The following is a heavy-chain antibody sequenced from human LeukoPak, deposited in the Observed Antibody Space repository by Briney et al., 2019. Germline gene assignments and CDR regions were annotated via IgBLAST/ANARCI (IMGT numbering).Heavy chain of an antibody. CDR2: INWSGDII. J-gene: IGHJ4*02. V-gene: IGHV3-20*04. CDR3: ARANYYDSSGYNFFDN. D-gene: IGHD3-22*01. Sequence: GGSLRLSCAASGFNFDAYGLNWVRQVPGKGLEWVSGINWSGDIIHYAESVRGRFTISRDNAKKSVSLQMDGLRGGDTALYYCARANYYDSSGYNFFDNWGQGALVTVSS. CDR1: GFNFDAYG.